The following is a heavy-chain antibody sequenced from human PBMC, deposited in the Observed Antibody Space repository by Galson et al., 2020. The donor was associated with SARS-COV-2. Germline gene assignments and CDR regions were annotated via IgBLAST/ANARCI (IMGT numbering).Heavy chain of an antibody. J-gene: IGHJ4*02. CDR2: IYDSGST. Sequence: ETSETLSLTCSVSGGSISSGGYYWNWIRQHPGKDLEWFGFIYDSGSTYYTFYNPSLKSRVTISMDTSKNQFSLDLSSVTAADTAVYYCVRDVVRVFNPREAFFDCWGQGTLVPVSS. CDR1: GGSISSGGYY. CDR3: VRDVVRVFNPREAFFDC. D-gene: IGHD2-21*01. V-gene: IGHV4-31*03.